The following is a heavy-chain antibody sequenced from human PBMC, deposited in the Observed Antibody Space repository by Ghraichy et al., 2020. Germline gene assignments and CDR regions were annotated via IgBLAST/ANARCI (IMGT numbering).Heavy chain of an antibody. D-gene: IGHD5-24*01. CDR1: GYTFTVYY. CDR2: INPNSGDT. CDR3: ARDRDTSFDY. Sequence: ASVKVSCKASGYTFTVYYIHWVRQAPGQGLEWMGWINPNSGDTNYAQRFQGRVTMTRDASISTAYMELSRLRSDDTAVYYCARDRDTSFDYWGQGTLVTVSS. V-gene: IGHV1-2*02. J-gene: IGHJ4*02.